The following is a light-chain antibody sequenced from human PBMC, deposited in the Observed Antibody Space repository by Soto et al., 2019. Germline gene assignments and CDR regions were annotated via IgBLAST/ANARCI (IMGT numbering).Light chain of an antibody. CDR3: NSYTTSSTYV. J-gene: IGLJ1*01. CDR1: SSDVGGYNY. Sequence: QSALTQPASVSGSPGQSITISCTGTSSDVGGYNYVSWYQQHPGKAPQLLIYGVTNRPSGVSNRFSGSKSGNTASLTISGLQGEDEADYYCNSYTTSSTYVFGTGTKVTVL. CDR2: GVT. V-gene: IGLV2-14*01.